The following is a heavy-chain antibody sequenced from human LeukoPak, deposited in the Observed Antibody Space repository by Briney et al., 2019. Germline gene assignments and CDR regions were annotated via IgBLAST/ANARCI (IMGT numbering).Heavy chain of an antibody. CDR2: IIPIFGTA. CDR3: ARRRGLRFLEWFYDY. Sequence: ASVKVFCKASGGTFSSYAISWVRQAPGQGLEWMGGIIPIFGTANYAQKFQGRVTITADESTSTAYMELSSLRSEDTAVYYCARRRGLRFLEWFYDYWGQGTLVTVSS. D-gene: IGHD3-3*01. J-gene: IGHJ4*02. V-gene: IGHV1-69*13. CDR1: GGTFSSYA.